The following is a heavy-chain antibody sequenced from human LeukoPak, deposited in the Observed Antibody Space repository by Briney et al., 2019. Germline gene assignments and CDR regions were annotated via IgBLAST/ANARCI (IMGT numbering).Heavy chain of an antibody. J-gene: IGHJ4*02. CDR1: GFTFSSYG. CDR3: AKAQDIVVVPDY. D-gene: IGHD2-2*01. V-gene: IGHV3-30*02. Sequence: PGGSLRLSCAASGFTFSSYGMHWVRQAPGKGLEWVAFIRYDGSNKYYADSVKGRFTISRDNSKNTLYLQMNSLRAEDTAVYYCAKAQDIVVVPDYWGQGTLVTVSS. CDR2: IRYDGSNK.